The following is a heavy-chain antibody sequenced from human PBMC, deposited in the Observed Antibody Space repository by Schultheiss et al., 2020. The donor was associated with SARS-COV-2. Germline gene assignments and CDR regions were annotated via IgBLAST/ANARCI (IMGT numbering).Heavy chain of an antibody. CDR3: ATGYTCSY. D-gene: IGHD1-20*01. CDR1: GFTVSSNY. CDR2: IYSGGST. Sequence: GESLKISCAASGFTVSSNYMSWVRQAPGKGLEWVSVIYSGGSTYYADSVKGRFTISRDNAKNSLYLQMNSLRAEDTAVYYCATGYTCSYWGQGTLVTVSS. V-gene: IGHV3-66*01. J-gene: IGHJ4*02.